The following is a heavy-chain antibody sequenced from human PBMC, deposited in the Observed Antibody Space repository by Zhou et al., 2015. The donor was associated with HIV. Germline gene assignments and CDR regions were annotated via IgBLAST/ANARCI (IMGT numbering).Heavy chain of an antibody. J-gene: IGHJ4*02. Sequence: QMQLVQSGPEVKKPGTSVKVSCKASGFTFTSSAVQWVRQARGQRLEWIGWIVVGSGNTNYAQKFQERVTITRDMSTSTAYMELSSLRSEDTAVYYCAAYYGSGSYADLYYFDYWGQGTLVTVSS. CDR1: GFTFTSSA. CDR2: IVVGSGNT. CDR3: AAYYGSGSYADLYYFDY. V-gene: IGHV1-58*01. D-gene: IGHD3-10*01.